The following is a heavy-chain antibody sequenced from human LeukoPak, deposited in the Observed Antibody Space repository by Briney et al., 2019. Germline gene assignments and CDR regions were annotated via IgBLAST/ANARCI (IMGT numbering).Heavy chain of an antibody. D-gene: IGHD3-22*01. Sequence: PGASVNVSCKASGSTFTSYGISGVRQAPGQGLEGMGWISAYNGNTNYAQKLHGRFTMTTDTPTSTAYMELRSLRSEDTAVYYCARDATYYYDSSGYPDAFDIWGQGTMVTVSS. CDR2: ISAYNGNT. CDR3: ARDATYYYDSSGYPDAFDI. CDR1: GSTFTSYG. J-gene: IGHJ3*02. V-gene: IGHV1-18*01.